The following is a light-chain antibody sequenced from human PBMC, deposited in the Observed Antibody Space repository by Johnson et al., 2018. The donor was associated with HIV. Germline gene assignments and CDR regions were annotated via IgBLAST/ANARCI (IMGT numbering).Light chain of an antibody. CDR1: SSNIGNNY. V-gene: IGLV1-51*02. J-gene: IGLJ1*01. Sequence: QSVLTQPPSLSAAPGQKVTISCSGSSSNIGNNYVSWYQQLPGTAPKLLIYENNKRPSGIPDRFSGSKSGTSATLVITGLQTGDEADYYCGTWDSSLSAGPLYVFGTGTKVTVL. CDR3: GTWDSSLSAGPLYV. CDR2: ENN.